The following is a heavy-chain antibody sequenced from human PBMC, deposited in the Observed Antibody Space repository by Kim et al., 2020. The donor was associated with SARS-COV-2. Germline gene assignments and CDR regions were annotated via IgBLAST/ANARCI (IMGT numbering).Heavy chain of an antibody. J-gene: IGHJ4*02. Sequence: GGSLRLSCAASGFTFSSYAMHWVRQAPGKGLEWVAVISYDGSNKYYADSVKGRFTISRDNSKNTLYLQMNSLRAEDTAVYYCARDLSMIARYYFDYWGQG. V-gene: IGHV3-30-3*01. CDR1: GFTFSSYA. D-gene: IGHD3-22*01. CDR3: ARDLSMIARYYFDY. CDR2: ISYDGSNK.